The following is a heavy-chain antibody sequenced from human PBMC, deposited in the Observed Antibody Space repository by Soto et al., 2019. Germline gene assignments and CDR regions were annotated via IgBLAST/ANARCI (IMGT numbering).Heavy chain of an antibody. Sequence: PSETLSLTCTVSGGSITGSSYYWGWIRQPPGKGLEWIGSIYYSGSTYYNPSLKSRVTISVDTSKNQFSLKLSSVTAADTAVYYCMLGSGWKDFDYWGQATLVTVSS. CDR3: MLGSGWKDFDY. CDR1: GGSITGSSYY. V-gene: IGHV4-39*01. J-gene: IGHJ4*02. D-gene: IGHD3-22*01. CDR2: IYYSGST.